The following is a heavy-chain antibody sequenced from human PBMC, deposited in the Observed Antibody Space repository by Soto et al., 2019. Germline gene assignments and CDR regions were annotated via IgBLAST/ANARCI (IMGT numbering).Heavy chain of an antibody. CDR2: ISTNGGST. CDR3: AKGGIFGGIFDC. D-gene: IGHD3-3*01. Sequence: GGSLRLSCVASGFTFSTYAMSWVRQAPGKGLEWVSAISTNGGSTFYADSMKGRFTISRDNSRNTLDLQMNSLRAEDTAVYYCAKGGIFGGIFDCWGQGTLVTVSS. CDR1: GFTFSTYA. V-gene: IGHV3-23*01. J-gene: IGHJ4*02.